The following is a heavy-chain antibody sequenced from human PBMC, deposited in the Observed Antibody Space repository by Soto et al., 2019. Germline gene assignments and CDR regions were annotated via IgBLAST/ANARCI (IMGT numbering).Heavy chain of an antibody. CDR2: LSAHNGNT. V-gene: IGHV1-18*01. CDR1: GYTFTSYG. D-gene: IGHD1-1*01. CDR3: ARGRYGDY. Sequence: QVHLVQSGAEVKKPGASVKVSCKCSGYTFTSYGITWVRQAPGQGLEWMGWLSAHNGNTDYAQKVQGRGTVTRDTSTSTAYMELRSLRSDDTAVYYCARGRYGDYGGQGALVTVSS. J-gene: IGHJ4*02.